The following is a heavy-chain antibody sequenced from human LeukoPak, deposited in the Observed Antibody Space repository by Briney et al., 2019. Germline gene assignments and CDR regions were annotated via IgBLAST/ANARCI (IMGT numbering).Heavy chain of an antibody. CDR1: GFTFSSYA. J-gene: IGHJ5*02. Sequence: GGSLRLSCAASGFTFSSYAMHWVRQAPGKGLEWVAVISYDGSNKYYADSVKGRFTISRDNAKNSLYLQMNSLRAEDTAVYYCARDHAQLRYFDWLGNWFDPWGQGTLVTVSS. D-gene: IGHD3-9*01. CDR3: ARDHAQLRYFDWLGNWFDP. CDR2: ISYDGSNK. V-gene: IGHV3-30*04.